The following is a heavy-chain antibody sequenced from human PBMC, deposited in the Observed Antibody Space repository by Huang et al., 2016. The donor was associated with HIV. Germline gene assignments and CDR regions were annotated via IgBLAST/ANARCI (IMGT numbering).Heavy chain of an antibody. V-gene: IGHV2-70*15. CDR1: GFSLSVSGMS. J-gene: IGHJ6*03. Sequence: QVTLRESGPALVKPTQTLTLTCTFSGFSLSVSGMSVSWIRQPPGKALEWLARIDWDDDKHYRPSLKTRLTVSKETSKNQVVRKMTNLDPVDTATYYCARIRVVRGVLPFYYMDVWGKGTTVTVSS. CDR2: IDWDDDK. D-gene: IGHD3-10*01. CDR3: ARIRVVRGVLPFYYMDV.